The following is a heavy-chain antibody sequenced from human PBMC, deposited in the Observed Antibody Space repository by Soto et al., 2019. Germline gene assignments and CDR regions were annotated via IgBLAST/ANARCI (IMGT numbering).Heavy chain of an antibody. J-gene: IGHJ4*02. CDR3: ARARPDFWSGPPTY. CDR1: GFTFSDYY. CDR2: ISSSGSTI. D-gene: IGHD3-3*01. Sequence: GGSLRLSCAASGFTFSDYYMSWIRQAPGKGLEWVSYISSSGSTIYYADSVKGRFTIFRDNTKNSLYLQMNSLRAEDTAVYYCARARPDFWSGPPTYWGQGTLVTVSS. V-gene: IGHV3-11*01.